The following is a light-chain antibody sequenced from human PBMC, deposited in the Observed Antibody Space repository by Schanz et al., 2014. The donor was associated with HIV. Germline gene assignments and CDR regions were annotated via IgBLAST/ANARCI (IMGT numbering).Light chain of an antibody. J-gene: IGKJ1*01. Sequence: DIQMTQSPSTLSASVGDRVTITCRASQSVDTWLAWYQQKPGKAPKLLIYKASGLQSGVPSRFSGSGSGTDFTLTISSLQPDDLATYYCQQYSSYSPTFGQGTKVEV. V-gene: IGKV1-5*03. CDR1: QSVDTW. CDR2: KAS. CDR3: QQYSSYSPT.